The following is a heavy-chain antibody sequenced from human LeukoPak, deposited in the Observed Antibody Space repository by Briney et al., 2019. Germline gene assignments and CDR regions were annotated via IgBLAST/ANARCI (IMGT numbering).Heavy chain of an antibody. CDR1: GFTFSSFE. J-gene: IGHJ4*02. Sequence: GGSLRLSCAASGFTFSSFEMKWVRQAPGKGLEWVSLISWDGGSTYYADSVKGRFTISRDNSKNSLYLQMNSLRTEDTALYYCARNSGSYYGYFDYWGQGTLVTVSS. V-gene: IGHV3-43*01. D-gene: IGHD1-26*01. CDR2: ISWDGGST. CDR3: ARNSGSYYGYFDY.